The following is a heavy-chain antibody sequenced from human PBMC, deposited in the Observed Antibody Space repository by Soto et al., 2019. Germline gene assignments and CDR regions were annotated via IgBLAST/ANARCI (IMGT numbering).Heavy chain of an antibody. CDR3: ARDDPTGDTSIAAPADY. D-gene: IGHD6-6*01. V-gene: IGHV1-18*01. Sequence: QVQLVQSGAEVKKPGASVKVSCKASGYTFTSYGISWVRQAPGQGLEWMGWISAYNGNTNYAQKLQGRVTMTTDTSTSTADMELRSLRSDDTAVYYCARDDPTGDTSIAAPADYWGQGTLVTVSS. CDR2: ISAYNGNT. CDR1: GYTFTSYG. J-gene: IGHJ4*02.